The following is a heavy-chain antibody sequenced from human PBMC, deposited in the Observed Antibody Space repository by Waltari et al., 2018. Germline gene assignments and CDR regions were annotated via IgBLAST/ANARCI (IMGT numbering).Heavy chain of an antibody. CDR1: GYTFTSYD. D-gene: IGHD5-18*01. CDR3: ARVGRYSYGYYFDY. J-gene: IGHJ4*02. V-gene: IGHV1-8*01. Sequence: QVQLVQTGAEVKKPGASVKVSCKASGYTFTSYDINRVRQATGQGLEWMGWKNPNSGNTGYAQKFQGRVTMTRNTSISTAYMELSSLRSEDTAVYYCARVGRYSYGYYFDYWGQGTLVTVSS. CDR2: KNPNSGNT.